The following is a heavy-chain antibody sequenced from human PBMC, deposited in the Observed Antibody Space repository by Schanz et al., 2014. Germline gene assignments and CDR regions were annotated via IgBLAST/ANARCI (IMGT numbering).Heavy chain of an antibody. D-gene: IGHD3-10*01. J-gene: IGHJ6*02. V-gene: IGHV3-53*04. CDR2: IYSSGST. Sequence: EVKLLESGGGLVQPGGSLRLSCAASGFTVSNSYIHWVRQAPGKGLEWVSTIYSSGSTYYADSVRGRFTISRDNSMNTVYLQMNSLRSDDAAVYYCARAQGVIRLYYGVDVWGQGTTITVSS. CDR1: GFTVSNSY. CDR3: ARAQGVIRLYYGVDV.